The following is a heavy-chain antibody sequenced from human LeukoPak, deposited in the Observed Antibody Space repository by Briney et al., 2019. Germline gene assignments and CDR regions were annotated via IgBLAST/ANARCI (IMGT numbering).Heavy chain of an antibody. CDR1: GGTFSSYA. CDR3: ASQAAGTSRWPYFDY. Sequence: ASVKVSCKASGGTFSSYAISWVRQAPGQGLEWMGGIIPIFGTANYAQKFQGRVTITTDESTSTAYMELSSLRSEDTAVYYCASQAAGTSRWPYFDYWGQGTLVTVSS. V-gene: IGHV1-69*05. CDR2: IIPIFGTA. J-gene: IGHJ4*02. D-gene: IGHD6-13*01.